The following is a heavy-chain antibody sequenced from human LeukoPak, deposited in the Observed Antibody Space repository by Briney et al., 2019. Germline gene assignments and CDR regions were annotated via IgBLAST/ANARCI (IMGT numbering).Heavy chain of an antibody. J-gene: IGHJ3*01. Sequence: SQTLSLTCTVSGGSISSGGYYWSWIRQPPGKGLEWIGYIYRSGSTYYNPSLKSRVTISVDRSKNQFSLKLSSVTAADTAVYYCARDSILSGLGWGQGTMVTVSS. CDR1: GGSISSGGYY. V-gene: IGHV4-30-2*01. CDR3: ARDSILSGLG. D-gene: IGHD3-3*02. CDR2: IYRSGST.